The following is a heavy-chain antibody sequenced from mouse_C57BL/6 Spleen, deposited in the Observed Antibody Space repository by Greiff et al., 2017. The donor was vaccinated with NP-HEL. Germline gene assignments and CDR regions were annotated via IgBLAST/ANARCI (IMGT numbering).Heavy chain of an antibody. CDR3: ARSDYYGSSYPAWFAY. J-gene: IGHJ3*01. Sequence: QVQLKQPGTELVKPGASVKLSCKASGYTFTSYWMHWVKQRPGQGLEWIGNINPSNGGTNYNEKFKSKATLTVDKSSSTAYMQLSSLTSEDSAVYYCARSDYYGSSYPAWFAYWGQGTLVTVSA. D-gene: IGHD1-1*01. CDR1: GYTFTSYW. CDR2: INPSNGGT. V-gene: IGHV1-53*01.